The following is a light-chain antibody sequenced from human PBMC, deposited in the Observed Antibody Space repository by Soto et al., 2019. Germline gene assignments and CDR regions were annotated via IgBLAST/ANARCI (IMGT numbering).Light chain of an antibody. CDR3: CSYAGSYTPWV. V-gene: IGLV2-11*01. CDR1: SSDVGGYNY. Sequence: QSALTQPRSVSGSPGQSVTISCTGTSSDVGGYNYVSWYQQHPGKAPKLMIYDVSKRPSGVPDRFSGSKSGNTASLTISGLQAGDEADYYCCSYAGSYTPWVFGTGTKATVL. J-gene: IGLJ1*01. CDR2: DVS.